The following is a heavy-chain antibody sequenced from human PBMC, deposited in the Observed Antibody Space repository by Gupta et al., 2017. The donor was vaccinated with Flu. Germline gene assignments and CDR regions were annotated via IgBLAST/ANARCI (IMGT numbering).Heavy chain of an antibody. J-gene: IGHJ4*02. V-gene: IGHV3-23*01. Sequence: SSYARSWVRQAPGEGLEWVSSISGSGGSTYYADSVKGRFTISRDNSKNTLYLEMNSLRAEDTAVYYCAKKRPGYSNSWYEYWGQGTLVIVSS. CDR1: SSYA. CDR3: AKKRPGYSNSWYEY. CDR2: ISGSGGST. D-gene: IGHD6-13*01.